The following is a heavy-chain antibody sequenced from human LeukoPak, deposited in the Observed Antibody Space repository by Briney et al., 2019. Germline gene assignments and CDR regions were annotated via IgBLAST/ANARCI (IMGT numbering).Heavy chain of an antibody. CDR3: AKVRDLDTVLGRFDN. CDR1: GFTFSSYA. V-gene: IGHV3-23*01. CDR2: ISDNGGRT. Sequence: GGSLRLSCAASGFTFSSYAMSWVRQAPGKGLEWASVISDNGGRTYYADSVKGRFTISRDNSKNTLYLQMNSLRAEDTAVYYCAKVRDLDTVLGRFDNWGQGTLVTVSS. J-gene: IGHJ5*02. D-gene: IGHD5-18*01.